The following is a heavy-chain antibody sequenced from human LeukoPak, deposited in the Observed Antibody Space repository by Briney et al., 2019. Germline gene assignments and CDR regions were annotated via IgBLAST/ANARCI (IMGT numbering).Heavy chain of an antibody. J-gene: IGHJ3*02. V-gene: IGHV4-30-4*01. Sequence: SETLSLTCTVSGGSISSGDYYWSWIRQPPGKGLEWIGYIYYSGSTYYNPSLKSRVTISVDTSKNQFSLKLSSVTAADTAVYYCARDSGGTDSVFDIWGQGTVVTVSS. CDR3: ARDSGGTDSVFDI. D-gene: IGHD4-23*01. CDR2: IYYSGST. CDR1: GGSISSGDYY.